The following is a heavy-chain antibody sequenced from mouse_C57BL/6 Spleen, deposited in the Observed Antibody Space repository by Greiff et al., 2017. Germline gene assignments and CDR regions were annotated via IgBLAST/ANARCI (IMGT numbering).Heavy chain of an antibody. V-gene: IGHV5-9*01. CDR1: GFTFSSYT. CDR2: ISGGGGNT. J-gene: IGHJ1*03. CDR3: ARTTYGSYWYFEV. Sequence: EVHLVESGGGLVKPGGSLKLSCAASGFTFSSYTMSWVRQTPEKRLEWVATISGGGGNTYYPDSVKGRFTICRDNAKTTLYLQMSSLRSEDTALYYCARTTYGSYWYFEVWGTGTTVTVSS. D-gene: IGHD1-1*01.